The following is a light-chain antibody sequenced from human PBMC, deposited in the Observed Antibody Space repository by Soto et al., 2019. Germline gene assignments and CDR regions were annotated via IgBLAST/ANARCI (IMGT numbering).Light chain of an antibody. CDR3: QQYDYLVT. V-gene: IGKV3-20*01. J-gene: IGKJ1*01. CDR2: GAS. CDR1: QSVSSSY. Sequence: EIVLTQSPGTLSLSPGERATLSCRASQSVSSSYLAWYQQKPGQAPRLLIYGASSRATGIPDRFSGSGSGTDFTLTTSRLEPEDLAVYYCQQYDYLVTFGQGTKVDIK.